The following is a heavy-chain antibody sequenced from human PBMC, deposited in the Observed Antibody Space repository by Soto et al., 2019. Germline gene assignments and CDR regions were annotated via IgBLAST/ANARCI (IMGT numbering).Heavy chain of an antibody. CDR3: ARVLSWASYYDFWSGYYNYYYYGMDV. Sequence: ASVKVSCKASGYTFPSYDINWVRQATGQGLEWMGWMNPNSGNTGYAQKFQGRVTMTRNTSISTAYMELSSLRSEDTAVYYCARVLSWASYYDFWSGYYNYYYYGMDVWGQGTTVTV. CDR2: MNPNSGNT. D-gene: IGHD3-3*01. J-gene: IGHJ6*02. V-gene: IGHV1-8*01. CDR1: GYTFPSYD.